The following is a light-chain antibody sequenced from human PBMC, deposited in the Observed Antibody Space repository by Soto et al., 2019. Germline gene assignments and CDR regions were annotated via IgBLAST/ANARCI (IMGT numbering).Light chain of an antibody. CDR1: SSDIGAYIY. J-gene: IGLJ1*01. CDR2: EVS. CDR3: SSYAGSNSFV. V-gene: IGLV2-8*01. Sequence: QSVLTQPPSASGSPGQSVTISCTGTSSDIGAYIYVSWYQQHPGKAPKLMISEVSRRPSGVPERFSGSKSGNTASLTVSGLQADDEAHYYCSSYAGSNSFVFGTGTKATVL.